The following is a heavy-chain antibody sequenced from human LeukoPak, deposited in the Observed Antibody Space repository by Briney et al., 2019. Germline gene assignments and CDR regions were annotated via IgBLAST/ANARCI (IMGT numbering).Heavy chain of an antibody. Sequence: GGSLRLSCAASGFTVSSNYMGWVRQAPGKGLEYVSVIYSGGNTYYAGSVKGRFTISRDNSKNTVYLQMNSLRAEGTAVFYCARLVATTGRLYFDYWGQGTLVTVSS. J-gene: IGHJ4*02. CDR1: GFTVSSNY. CDR2: IYSGGNT. D-gene: IGHD1-1*01. CDR3: ARLVATTGRLYFDY. V-gene: IGHV3-53*01.